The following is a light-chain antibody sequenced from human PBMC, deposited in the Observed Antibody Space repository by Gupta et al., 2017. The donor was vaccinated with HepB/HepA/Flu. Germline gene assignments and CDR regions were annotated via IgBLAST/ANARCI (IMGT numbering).Light chain of an antibody. CDR2: AAS. CDR3: CHSNTTPWT. Sequence: DLQMTQFPSSLSASIGDRVTFTCRTSQSIAVFLNLYQQQPGKAPKLLIYAASNLQRGVPSMFSGSCSGKDFTIIISSLQHEDVATYYCCHSNTTPWTFGQGTKVEVK. J-gene: IGKJ1*01. V-gene: IGKV1-39*01. CDR1: QSIAVF.